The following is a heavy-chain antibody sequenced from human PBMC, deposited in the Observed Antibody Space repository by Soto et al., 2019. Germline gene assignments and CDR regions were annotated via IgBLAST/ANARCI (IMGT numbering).Heavy chain of an antibody. CDR3: ARAPRGNYGYPSYFDY. Sequence: EPLSLTSTGPYRCMSNGYCYWICVRQNPRKGLEWIGYIYYSGSTNYNPSLKSRVTISVDTSKNQFSLKLSSVTAADTAVYYCARAPRGNYGYPSYFDYWGQGTLVTVS. V-gene: IGHV4-61*01. J-gene: IGHJ4*02. CDR2: IYYSGST. CDR1: YRCMSNGYCY. D-gene: IGHD3-10*01.